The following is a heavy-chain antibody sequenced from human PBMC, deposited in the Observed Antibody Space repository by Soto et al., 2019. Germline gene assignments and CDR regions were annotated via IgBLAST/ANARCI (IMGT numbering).Heavy chain of an antibody. CDR2: INAGNGNT. J-gene: IGHJ4*02. V-gene: IGHV1-3*01. CDR1: GYTFTSYA. Sequence: ASVKVSCKASGYTFTSYAMHWVRQAPGQRLEWMGWINAGNGNTKYSQKFQGRVTITADKSTSTAYMELTSLRSEDTAVYYCAREPQDKYCSGGSCYQVLDYWGRGTLVTVSS. D-gene: IGHD2-15*01. CDR3: AREPQDKYCSGGSCYQVLDY.